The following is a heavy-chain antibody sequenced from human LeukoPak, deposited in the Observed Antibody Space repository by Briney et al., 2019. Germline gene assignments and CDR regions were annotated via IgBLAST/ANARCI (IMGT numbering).Heavy chain of an antibody. CDR1: GFTFSDYY. CDR2: ISSSGITI. CDR3: AKASGSYSFRIFLDY. Sequence: GGSLRLSCAASGFTFSDYYMSWIRQAPGKGLEWVSYISSSGITIYYADSVKGRFTISRDNAKNTLYLQMNSLRAEDTAVYYCAKASGSYSFRIFLDYWGQGTLVTVSS. D-gene: IGHD1-26*01. V-gene: IGHV3-11*01. J-gene: IGHJ4*02.